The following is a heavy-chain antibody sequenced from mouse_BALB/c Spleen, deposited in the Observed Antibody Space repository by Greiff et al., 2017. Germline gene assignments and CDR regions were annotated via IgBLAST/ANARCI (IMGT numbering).Heavy chain of an antibody. V-gene: IGHV1S22*01. J-gene: IGHJ3*01. CDR1: GYTFTSYW. CDR3: TRGGDSSGYGAWFAY. CDR2: IYPGSGST. Sequence: LQQPGSELVRPGASVKLSCKASGYTFTSYWMHWVKQRHGQGLEWIGNIYPGSGSTNYDEKFKSKGTLTVDTSSSTAYMHLSSLTSEDSAVYYWTRGGDSSGYGAWFAYWGQGTLVTVSA. D-gene: IGHD3-2*01.